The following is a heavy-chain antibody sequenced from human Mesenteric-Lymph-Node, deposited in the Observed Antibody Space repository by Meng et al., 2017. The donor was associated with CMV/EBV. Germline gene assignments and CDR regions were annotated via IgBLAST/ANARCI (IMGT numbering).Heavy chain of an antibody. J-gene: IGHJ4*02. D-gene: IGHD6-13*01. CDR3: ATEPPVSQTSSPIR. Sequence: GGSLRLSCAASGFTFSSYGMSWVRQAPGKGLEWVSIIYRGDSSAYYADSVKGRFTISRDNSKNTLYLQMNSLRAEDTAIYYCATEPPVSQTSSPIRWGQGTLVTVSS. V-gene: IGHV3-23*03. CDR1: GFTFSSYG. CDR2: IYRGDSSA.